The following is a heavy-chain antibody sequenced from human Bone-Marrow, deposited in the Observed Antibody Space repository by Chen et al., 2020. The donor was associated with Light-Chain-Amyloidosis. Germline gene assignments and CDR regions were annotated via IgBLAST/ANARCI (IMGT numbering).Heavy chain of an antibody. J-gene: IGHJ5*02. CDR3: ARGKTTVTTTHWFDP. D-gene: IGHD4-17*01. CDR1: GGSFSGYY. CDR2: INHSGST. Sequence: QVQLQQWGAGLLKPSETLSLTCAVYGGSFSGYYWSWIRQPPGKGLEWIGEINHSGSTNYNPSLKSRVTISVDTSKNQFSLKLSSVTAADTAVYYCARGKTTVTTTHWFDPWGQGTLVSVSS. V-gene: IGHV4-34*01.